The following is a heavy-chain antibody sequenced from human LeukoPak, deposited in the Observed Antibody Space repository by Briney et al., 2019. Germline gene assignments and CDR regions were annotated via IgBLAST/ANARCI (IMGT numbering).Heavy chain of an antibody. CDR1: GASISSSTYY. Sequence: SETLSLTCTVSGASISSSTYYWGWIRQPPGKGLEWIGSIYYSGSTYYNPSLKSRVAISADTSQNHFSLKLSSVTAADTAVYYCARGGVTTVTKYYFDYWGQGTLVTVSS. D-gene: IGHD4-17*01. CDR3: ARGGVTTVTKYYFDY. CDR2: IYYSGST. J-gene: IGHJ4*02. V-gene: IGHV4-39*02.